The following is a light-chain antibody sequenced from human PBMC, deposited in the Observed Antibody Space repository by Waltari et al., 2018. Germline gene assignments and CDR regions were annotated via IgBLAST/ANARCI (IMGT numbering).Light chain of an antibody. J-gene: IGKJ2*01. Sequence: DIVMNQSPDSLAVSLGERATINCKSSQSVLYSSNNKNYLAWYQQKPGQPPKLLIYWASTRESGVPDRFSGSGSGTDFTLTISSLQAEDVAVYYCQQYYSTSYTFGQGTKLEIK. V-gene: IGKV4-1*01. CDR1: QSVLYSSNNKNY. CDR2: WAS. CDR3: QQYYSTSYT.